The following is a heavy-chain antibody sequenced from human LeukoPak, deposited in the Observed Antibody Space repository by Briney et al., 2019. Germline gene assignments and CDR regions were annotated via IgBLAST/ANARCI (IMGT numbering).Heavy chain of an antibody. Sequence: TSETLSLTCAVSGYSISSGYYWGWIRQPPGKGLEWIGSIYHSGSTYYNPSLKSRVTISVDTSKNQFSLKLSSVTAADTAVYYCAKDTGFCTANSCFYDALDVWGRGTMVTVSS. CDR2: IYHSGST. D-gene: IGHD2-2*01. CDR1: GYSISSGYY. CDR3: AKDTGFCTANSCFYDALDV. V-gene: IGHV4-38-2*02. J-gene: IGHJ3*01.